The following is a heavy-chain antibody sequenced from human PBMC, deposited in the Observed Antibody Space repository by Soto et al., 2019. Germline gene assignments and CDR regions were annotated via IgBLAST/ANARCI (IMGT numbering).Heavy chain of an antibody. Sequence: ASVKVSCKASGYTFTGYYVHWVRQAPGQGLEWMGWINPNSGGTNYAQKFQGWVTMTRDTSISTAYMELSRLRSDDTAVYYCARAGGHCTNGVCYSGFDPWGQGTLVTVSS. J-gene: IGHJ5*02. CDR2: INPNSGGT. V-gene: IGHV1-2*04. CDR1: GYTFTGYY. D-gene: IGHD2-8*01. CDR3: ARAGGHCTNGVCYSGFDP.